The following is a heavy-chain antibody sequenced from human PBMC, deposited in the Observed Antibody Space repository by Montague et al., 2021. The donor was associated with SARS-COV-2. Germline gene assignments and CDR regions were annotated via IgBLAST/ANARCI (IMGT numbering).Heavy chain of an antibody. D-gene: IGHD3-10*01. J-gene: IGHJ6*02. CDR2: IYTSGST. Sequence: SESLSLTYTVSGGSISSYYWNWIRQPAGKGLEWIGRIYTSGSTNYNPSLKSRVTMSVDTSKNQFSLKLSSVTAADTAVYYCAREAWFGDKTSASEYYGMDVWGQGTTVTVSS. CDR3: AREAWFGDKTSASEYYGMDV. CDR1: GGSISSYY. V-gene: IGHV4-4*07.